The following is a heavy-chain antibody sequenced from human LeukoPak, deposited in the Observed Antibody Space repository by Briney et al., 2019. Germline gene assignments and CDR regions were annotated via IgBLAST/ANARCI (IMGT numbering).Heavy chain of an antibody. Sequence: SETLSLTCTVSGGSISSYYWSWIRQPAGKGLEWIGRIYTSGSTNYNPSLKSRVTMSVDTSKNQFSLKLSSVTAADTAVYYCARDGQWLVRRYNWFDPWGQGTLVTVSS. CDR2: IYTSGST. CDR3: ARDGQWLVRRYNWFDP. CDR1: GGSISSYY. D-gene: IGHD6-19*01. J-gene: IGHJ5*02. V-gene: IGHV4-4*07.